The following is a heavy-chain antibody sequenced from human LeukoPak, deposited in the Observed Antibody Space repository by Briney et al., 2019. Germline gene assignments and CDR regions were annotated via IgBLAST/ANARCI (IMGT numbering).Heavy chain of an antibody. Sequence: GGSLRLSCAASGFTLSSYWMSSARQAPGKGLEWVANIKQDGSEKYYVDSVKGRFTISRDNTKNSLYLQMNSLRAEDTAVYYSARIAVAGFDYCGQGTLVTASS. V-gene: IGHV3-7*01. J-gene: IGHJ4*02. CDR1: GFTLSSYW. D-gene: IGHD6-13*01. CDR2: IKQDGSEK. CDR3: ARIAVAGFDY.